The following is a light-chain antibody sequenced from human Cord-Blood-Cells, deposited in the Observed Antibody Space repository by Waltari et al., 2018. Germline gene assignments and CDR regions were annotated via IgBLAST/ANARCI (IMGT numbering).Light chain of an antibody. CDR2: GAS. V-gene: IGKV3-15*01. J-gene: IGKJ2*01. CDR3: QQYNNWPPT. Sequence: QSPATLSVSPGERATLSCRASQSVSSNLAWYQQKPGQAPRLLIYGASTRATGIPARFSGSGSGTEFTLTISSLQSEDFAVYYCQQYNNWPPTFGQGTKLEIK. CDR1: QSVSSN.